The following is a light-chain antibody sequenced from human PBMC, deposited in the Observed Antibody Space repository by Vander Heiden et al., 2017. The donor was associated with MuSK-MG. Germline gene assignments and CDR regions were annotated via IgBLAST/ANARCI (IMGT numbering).Light chain of an antibody. Sequence: DLELTQSPSSLSAAVGDRVTITCRASQNIRIYLNWYQQKPERAPRLLIYAASTLQSGVPSRFSGSGSGTDFTLTISRLQPEDFAVYSCQQTDSFPVTFGEGTKVEIK. CDR3: QQTDSFPVT. V-gene: IGKV1-39*01. CDR1: QNIRIY. J-gene: IGKJ4*01. CDR2: AAS.